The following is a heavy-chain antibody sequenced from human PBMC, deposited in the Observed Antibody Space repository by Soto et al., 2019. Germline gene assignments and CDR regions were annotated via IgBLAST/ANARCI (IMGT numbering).Heavy chain of an antibody. Sequence: ASVKVSCKASGGTFSSYAISWVRQAPGQGLEWMGGIIPIFGTANYAQKFQGRVTITADESTSTAYMELSNLRSEDTAVYYCATNLSIVVVLHRPRPSYGMDVWGQGTTVTVSS. J-gene: IGHJ6*02. V-gene: IGHV1-69*13. CDR1: GGTFSSYA. CDR2: IIPIFGTA. D-gene: IGHD3-22*01. CDR3: ATNLSIVVVLHRPRPSYGMDV.